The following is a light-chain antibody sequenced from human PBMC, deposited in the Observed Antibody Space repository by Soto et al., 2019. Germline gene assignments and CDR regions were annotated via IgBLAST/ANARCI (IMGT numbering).Light chain of an antibody. CDR1: HSVGSNY. V-gene: IGKV3-20*01. Sequence: EIVVTQSPGTLSLSPGERATLSCRAGHSVGSNYFAWYQQKPGQAPRLLIYGASSRATGIADRFSGSGSGTDFTLTISRLEPEDFALYYCQQYGYSPITFGQGTRLEIK. CDR2: GAS. J-gene: IGKJ5*01. CDR3: QQYGYSPIT.